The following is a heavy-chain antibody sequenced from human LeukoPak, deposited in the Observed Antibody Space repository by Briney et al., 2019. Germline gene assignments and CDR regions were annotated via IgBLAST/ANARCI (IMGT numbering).Heavy chain of an antibody. V-gene: IGHV5-51*01. J-gene: IGHJ4*02. CDR2: IYPHDSAT. CDR1: GYNFISNW. D-gene: IGHD3-22*01. Sequence: GESLKISCQGSGYNFISNWIGWVRQTPGKGLEFLGIIYPHDSATIYSPSFQGQVTVSADKSISTAYLQWNSLKSSDTAMYYCARHLVYDNGGYCDYWGQGTLVTVSS. CDR3: ARHLVYDNGGYCDY.